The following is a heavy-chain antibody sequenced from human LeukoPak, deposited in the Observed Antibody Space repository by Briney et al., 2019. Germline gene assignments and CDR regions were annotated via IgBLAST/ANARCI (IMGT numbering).Heavy chain of an antibody. V-gene: IGHV4-61*02. CDR2: IYTSGST. D-gene: IGHD3-9*01. CDR3: ARVTPYDILTGSVVDV. Sequence: SETLSLTCTVSGGSISSGSYYWSWIRQPAGKGLEWIGRIYTSGSTNYNPSLKSRVTISVDTSKNQFSLKLSSVTAADTAVYYCARVTPYDILTGSVVDVWGQGTTVTVSS. J-gene: IGHJ6*02. CDR1: GGSISSGSYY.